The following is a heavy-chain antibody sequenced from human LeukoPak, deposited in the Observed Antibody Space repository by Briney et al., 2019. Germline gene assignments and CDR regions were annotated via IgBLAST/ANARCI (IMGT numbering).Heavy chain of an antibody. CDR3: ARTYDYGVGPPGDAFDN. V-gene: IGHV3-48*01. Sequence: GGSLRLSCAASGFTFTMFSMNWVRQAPGKGLEWIAFIRGRADTTYYAGSAQGRFTISRDNADDSVYLQMDSLRVEDAAVYYCARTYDYGVGPPGDAFDNWGQGTLVTVPS. J-gene: IGHJ3*02. CDR1: GFTFTMFS. D-gene: IGHD3-3*01. CDR2: IRGRADTT.